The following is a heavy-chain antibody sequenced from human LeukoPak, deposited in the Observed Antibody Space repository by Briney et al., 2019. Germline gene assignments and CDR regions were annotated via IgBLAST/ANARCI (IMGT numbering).Heavy chain of an antibody. CDR2: INPSGGST. J-gene: IGHJ4*02. CDR3: AIQLVSPFDY. D-gene: IGHD6-13*01. CDR1: GYTLTELS. V-gene: IGHV1-46*01. Sequence: GASVKVSCKVSGYTLTELSMHWVRQAPGQGLEWMGIINPSGGSTSYAQKFQGRVTMTRDTSTSTVYMELSSLRSEDTAVYYCAIQLVSPFDYWGQGTLVTVSS.